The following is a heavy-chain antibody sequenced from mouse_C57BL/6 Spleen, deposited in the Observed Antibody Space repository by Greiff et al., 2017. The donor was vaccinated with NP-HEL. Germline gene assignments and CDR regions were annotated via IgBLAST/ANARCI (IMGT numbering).Heavy chain of an antibody. J-gene: IGHJ4*01. CDR2: INPNNGGT. D-gene: IGHD1-1*01. CDR3: ARRGKFITTVGDAMDY. Sequence: EVQLQQSGPELVKPGASVKIPCKASGYTFTDYNMDWVKQSHGKSLEWIGDINPNNGGTIYNQKFKGKATLTVDKSSSTAYMELRSLTSEDTAVYYCARRGKFITTVGDAMDYWGQGTSVTVSS. CDR1: GYTFTDYN. V-gene: IGHV1-18*01.